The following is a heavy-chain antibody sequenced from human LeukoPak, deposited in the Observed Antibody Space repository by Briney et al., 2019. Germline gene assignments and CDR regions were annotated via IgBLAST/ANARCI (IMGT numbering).Heavy chain of an antibody. J-gene: IGHJ3*02. CDR2: ISWNSGSI. Sequence: GRSLRLSCAASGFTFDDYAMHWVRQAPGKGLEWVSGISWNSGSIGYADSVKGRFTISRDNAKNSLYLQMNSLRAEDMALYYCAKDRGTDPKADALVIWGQVTIDTVSS. CDR1: GFTFDDYA. CDR3: AKDRGTDPKADALVI. D-gene: IGHD1-7*01. V-gene: IGHV3-9*03.